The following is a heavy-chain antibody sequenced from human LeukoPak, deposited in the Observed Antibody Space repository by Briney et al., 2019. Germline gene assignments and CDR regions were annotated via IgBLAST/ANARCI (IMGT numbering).Heavy chain of an antibody. CDR2: ISAYNGNT. D-gene: IGHD3-3*01. J-gene: IGHJ6*03. CDR3: ASSPGRSITIFGVVYYYYYMDV. Sequence: ASVKVSCKASGYTFTSYGISWVRQAPGQGLEWMGWISAYNGNTNYAQKLQGRVTMTTDTSTSTAYMELRSLRSDDTAVYYCASSPGRSITIFGVVYYYYYMDVWGKGATVTVSS. V-gene: IGHV1-18*01. CDR1: GYTFTSYG.